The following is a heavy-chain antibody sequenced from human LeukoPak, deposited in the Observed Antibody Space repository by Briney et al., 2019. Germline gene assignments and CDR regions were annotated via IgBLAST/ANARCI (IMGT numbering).Heavy chain of an antibody. J-gene: IGHJ4*02. Sequence: GGSLRLSCAASGFTFSDYYMNWIRQAPGKGLEWVSYISSSSSYTNYADSVKGRFTICRDNAKNSLYLQMNSLRAEDTAVYYCARDRGYGDYGHYFDYWGQGTLVTVSS. CDR1: GFTFSDYY. D-gene: IGHD4-17*01. CDR3: ARDRGYGDYGHYFDY. V-gene: IGHV3-11*05. CDR2: ISSSSSYT.